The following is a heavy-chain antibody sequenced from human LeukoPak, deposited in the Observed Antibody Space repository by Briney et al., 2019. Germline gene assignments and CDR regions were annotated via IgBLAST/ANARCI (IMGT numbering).Heavy chain of an antibody. CDR3: ARDSSGRYLDH. V-gene: IGHV1-2*02. CDR1: GYTFTSYY. CDR2: LNPNSGGT. J-gene: IGHJ4*02. D-gene: IGHD1-26*01. Sequence: ASVKVSCKASGYTFTSYYMHWVRQAPGQGLEWMGWLNPNSGGTNYAQKFQGRVTMTRDTSISTAYMELSGLRSDDTAVYYCARDSSGRYLDHWGQGTLVTVSS.